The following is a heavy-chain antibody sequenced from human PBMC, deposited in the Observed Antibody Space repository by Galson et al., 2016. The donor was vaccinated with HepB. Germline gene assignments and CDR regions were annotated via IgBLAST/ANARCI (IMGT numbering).Heavy chain of an antibody. CDR1: GFTFSSSA. V-gene: IGHV3-23*01. J-gene: IGHJ4*02. CDR2: ISDSGDKT. CDR3: LSTTLTTTL. D-gene: IGHD4-17*01. Sequence: SLRLSCAASGFTFSSSAMAWVRQAPGKGLEWVSSISDSGDKTFYADSVKGRFTVSRDNSKNTLFLHMTSLGADDTALYYCLSTTLTTTLGGQGTLVIVSA.